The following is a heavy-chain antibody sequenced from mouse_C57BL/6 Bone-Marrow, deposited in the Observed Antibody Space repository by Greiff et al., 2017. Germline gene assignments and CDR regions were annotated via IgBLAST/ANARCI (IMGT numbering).Heavy chain of an antibody. Sequence: VQLQQPGAELVKPGASVKLSCKASGYTFTSYWMHWVKQMPGQGLEWIGMIHPNSGSTNYNEKFKSKATLTVDKSSSTAYMQLSSLTSAESAVYYCAVYYDYDGFAYWGQGTLVTVSA. D-gene: IGHD2-4*01. CDR2: IHPNSGST. V-gene: IGHV1-64*01. CDR3: AVYYDYDGFAY. CDR1: GYTFTSYW. J-gene: IGHJ3*01.